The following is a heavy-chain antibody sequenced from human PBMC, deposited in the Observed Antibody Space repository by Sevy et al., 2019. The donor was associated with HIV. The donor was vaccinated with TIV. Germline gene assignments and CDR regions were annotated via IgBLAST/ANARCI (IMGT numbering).Heavy chain of an antibody. J-gene: IGHJ4*02. CDR3: ARDRTYGSFIDY. D-gene: IGHD3-10*01. Sequence: GGSLRLSCAASGFTFSTYNMNWVRQAPGKGLEWVSSIWSSSSYIYYTDSVKGRFTISRDNAKNSLYLQMNSLKVEDTAVYYCARDRTYGSFIDYWGQGTLVTVSS. CDR2: IWSSSSYI. V-gene: IGHV3-21*01. CDR1: GFTFSTYN.